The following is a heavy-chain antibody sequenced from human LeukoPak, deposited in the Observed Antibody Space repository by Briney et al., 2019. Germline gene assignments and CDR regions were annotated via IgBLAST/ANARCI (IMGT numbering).Heavy chain of an antibody. J-gene: IGHJ4*02. V-gene: IGHV3-33*01. Sequence: GGSLRLSCAASGFTFSSYGMHWVRQAPGKGLEWVAVIWYDGSNKYYADSMKGRFTISRDNSKNTLYLQMNSLRAEDTAVYYCAREWVDSSGYYYGDYWGQGTLVTVSS. CDR3: AREWVDSSGYYYGDY. CDR1: GFTFSSYG. CDR2: IWYDGSNK. D-gene: IGHD3-22*01.